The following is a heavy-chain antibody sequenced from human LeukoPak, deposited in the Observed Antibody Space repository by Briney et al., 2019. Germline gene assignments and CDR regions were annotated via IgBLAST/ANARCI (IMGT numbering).Heavy chain of an antibody. V-gene: IGHV3-48*04. CDR3: AELGITMIGGV. CDR2: ISSSGSTI. Sequence: GGSLRLSCAASGFTFTSYTMNWVRQAPGKGLEWVSYISSSGSTIYYADSVKGRFTISRDNAKNPLYLQMNSLRAEDTAVYYCAELGITMIGGVWGKGTTVTISS. CDR1: GFTFTSYT. J-gene: IGHJ6*03. D-gene: IGHD3-10*02.